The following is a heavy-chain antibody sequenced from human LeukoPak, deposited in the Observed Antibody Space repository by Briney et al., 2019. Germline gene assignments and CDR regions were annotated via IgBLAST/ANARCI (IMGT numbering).Heavy chain of an antibody. CDR2: ISGSGDIT. V-gene: IGHV3-23*01. Sequence: GGSLRLSCAASGFTFSGIAVSWVRQAPRKGLEWVSTISGSGDITYYADSVKGRFTISRDDSKNTLYLQMNSLRAEDTAVFYCAKGAHCSSTNCYCYYGMVVWGQGTTVTVSS. J-gene: IGHJ6*02. D-gene: IGHD2-2*01. CDR1: GFTFSGIA. CDR3: AKGAHCSSTNCYCYYGMVV.